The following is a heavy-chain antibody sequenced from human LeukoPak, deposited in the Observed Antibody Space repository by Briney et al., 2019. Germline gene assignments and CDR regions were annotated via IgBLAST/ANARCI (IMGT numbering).Heavy chain of an antibody. V-gene: IGHV3-21*01. CDR3: ARLSMTSYGKYYFEY. CDR2: LSSTSINI. Sequence: GGSLRLSCAASGFTFSNYAMEWVRQAPGKGLEWVSSLSSTSINIYYADSVKGRFTISRDNAKNSLYLQMNSLRAEDTAVYYCARLSMTSYGKYYFEYWGQGTLVTVSS. D-gene: IGHD3-10*01. J-gene: IGHJ4*02. CDR1: GFTFSNYA.